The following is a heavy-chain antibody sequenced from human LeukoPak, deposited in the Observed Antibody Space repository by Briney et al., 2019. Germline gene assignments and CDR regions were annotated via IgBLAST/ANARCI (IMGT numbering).Heavy chain of an antibody. Sequence: GTSVKVSCKASGFTFTSSAMQWVRQARGQRLEWIGWIVVGSGNTNYAQKFQERVTITRDMSTSTAYMELSSLRSEDTAVYYCARTRSVDLSRFDPWGQGTLVTVSS. D-gene: IGHD5-12*01. V-gene: IGHV1-58*02. CDR1: GFTFTSSA. CDR3: ARTRSVDLSRFDP. CDR2: IVVGSGNT. J-gene: IGHJ5*02.